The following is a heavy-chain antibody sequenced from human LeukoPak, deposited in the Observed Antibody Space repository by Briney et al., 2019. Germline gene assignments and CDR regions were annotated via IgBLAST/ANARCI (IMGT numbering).Heavy chain of an antibody. CDR3: ARDGGDAFDI. D-gene: IGHD3-3*01. CDR2: IYYSGSI. Sequence: PSETLSLTCTVSGGSISSYYWSWIRQPPGKGLEWIGYIYYSGSINYNPSLKSRVNISVDTSKNQFSLKLSSVTAADTAVYYCARDGGDAFDIWGQGTMVTVSS. J-gene: IGHJ3*02. V-gene: IGHV4-59*01. CDR1: GGSISSYY.